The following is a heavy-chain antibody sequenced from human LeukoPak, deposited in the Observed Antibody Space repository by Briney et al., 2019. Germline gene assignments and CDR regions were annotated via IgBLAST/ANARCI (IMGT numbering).Heavy chain of an antibody. V-gene: IGHV4-34*01. J-gene: IGHJ6*03. CDR2: INHSGST. D-gene: IGHD3-10*01. CDR3: ARGHPSSRYYGSGTSYYYYMDV. Sequence: PSETLSLTCAVYGGSFSGYYWSWIHQPPGKGLEWIGEINHSGSTNYNPSLKSRVTISVDTSKNQFSLKLSSVTAADTAVYYCARGHPSSRYYGSGTSYYYYMDVWGKGTTVTVSS. CDR1: GGSFSGYY.